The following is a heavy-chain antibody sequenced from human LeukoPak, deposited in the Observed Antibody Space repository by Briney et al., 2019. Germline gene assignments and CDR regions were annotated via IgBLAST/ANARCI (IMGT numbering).Heavy chain of an antibody. CDR3: ARDLLGYNYHYMDV. J-gene: IGHJ6*03. CDR1: GFTFSSYS. Sequence: GGSLRLSCAASGFTFSSYSMNWVRQAPGKGLEWVSSISSSSSYIYYADSVKGRFTISRDNAKNSLYLQMNSLRAEDTAVYFCARDLLGYNYHYMDVWGKGTTVTVSS. D-gene: IGHD3-16*02. V-gene: IGHV3-21*01. CDR2: ISSSSSYI.